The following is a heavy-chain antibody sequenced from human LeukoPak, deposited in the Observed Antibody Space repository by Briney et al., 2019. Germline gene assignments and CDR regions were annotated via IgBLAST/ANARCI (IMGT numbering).Heavy chain of an antibody. Sequence: GGSLRLSCAASGFTFSSYSMNWVRQAPGKGLEWVSYISSSSSTIYYADSVKGRFTISRDNSKNTLYLQMNSLRAEDTAVYYCARGITMIVVEHWGQGTLVTVSS. CDR1: GFTFSSYS. D-gene: IGHD3-22*01. CDR2: ISSSSSTI. J-gene: IGHJ1*01. V-gene: IGHV3-48*01. CDR3: ARGITMIVVEH.